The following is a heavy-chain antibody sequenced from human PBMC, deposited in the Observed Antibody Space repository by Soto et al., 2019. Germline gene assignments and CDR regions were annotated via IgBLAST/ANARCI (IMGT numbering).Heavy chain of an antibody. V-gene: IGHV1-69*15. Sequence: QVHLVQSGAEVKKPGSSVNVSCKASGGTFSNYAITWVRQAPGQGLEWVGRIIPIFGTTNVAQKFQGRVTITADESTTTASMELSGLRSDDTDVYYCAKAGGDDGYVGNWLDPWGQGTLVTVSS. J-gene: IGHJ5*02. D-gene: IGHD5-12*01. CDR1: GGTFSNYA. CDR2: IIPIFGTT. CDR3: AKAGGDDGYVGNWLDP.